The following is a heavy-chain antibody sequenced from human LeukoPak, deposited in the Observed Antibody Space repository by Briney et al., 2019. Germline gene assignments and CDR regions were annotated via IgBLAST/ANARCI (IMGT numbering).Heavy chain of an antibody. D-gene: IGHD6-13*01. CDR1: GGSISSSSYY. J-gene: IGHJ4*02. CDR3: ARVGMGSSSWYVDY. Sequence: SETLSLTCTVSGGSISSSSYYWGWIRQPPGKGLEWIGSIYYSGSTYYNPSLKSRVTISVDTSKNQFSLKLSSVTAADTAVYYCARVGMGSSSWYVDYWGQGTPVTVSS. CDR2: IYYSGST. V-gene: IGHV4-39*01.